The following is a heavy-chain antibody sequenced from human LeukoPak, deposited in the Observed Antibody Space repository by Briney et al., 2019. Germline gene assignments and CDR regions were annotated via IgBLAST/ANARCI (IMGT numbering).Heavy chain of an antibody. CDR1: GFTFDDYA. Sequence: GGSLRLSCAASGFTFDDYAMHWVRQAPGKGLEWVSGISWNSGSIGYADSVKGRFTISRDNAKNSLYLQMNSLRAEDTALYYCAKDAYCSGTSCPYYYYYYGMDVWGQGTTVTVSS. CDR3: AKDAYCSGTSCPYYYYYYGMDV. J-gene: IGHJ6*02. D-gene: IGHD2-2*01. CDR2: ISWNSGSI. V-gene: IGHV3-9*01.